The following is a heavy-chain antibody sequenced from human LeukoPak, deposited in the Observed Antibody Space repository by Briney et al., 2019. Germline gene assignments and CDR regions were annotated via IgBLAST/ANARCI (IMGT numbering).Heavy chain of an antibody. CDR1: GGSISSYY. CDR2: IYHSGST. CDR3: ARVRLGRTYYFDY. J-gene: IGHJ4*02. Sequence: SETLSLTCTVSGGSISSYYWSWIRQPPGKGLEWIGYIYHSGSTYYNPSLKSRVTISVDRSKNQFSLKLSSVTAADTAVYYCARVRLGRTYYFDYWGQGTLVTVSS. D-gene: IGHD1-14*01. V-gene: IGHV4-59*12.